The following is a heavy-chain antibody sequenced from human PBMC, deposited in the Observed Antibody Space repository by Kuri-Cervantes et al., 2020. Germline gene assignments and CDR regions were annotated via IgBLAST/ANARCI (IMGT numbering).Heavy chain of an antibody. Sequence: GSLRLSCTVSGGSISSSSYYWGWIRQPPGKGLEWIGSIYYSGSTYYNPSLKSRVTISVDTSKNQFSLKLSSVTAADTALYYCARHLPSDWGSPYYFDYWGQGTLVTVSS. V-gene: IGHV4-39*01. CDR3: ARHLPSDWGSPYYFDY. CDR1: GGSISSSSYY. CDR2: IYYSGST. J-gene: IGHJ4*02. D-gene: IGHD7-27*01.